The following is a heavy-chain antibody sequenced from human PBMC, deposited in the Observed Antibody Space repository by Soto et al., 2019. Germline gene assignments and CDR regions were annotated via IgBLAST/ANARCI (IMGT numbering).Heavy chain of an antibody. CDR1: GGSISRGGYY. J-gene: IGHJ1*01. V-gene: IGHV4-31*03. CDR2: IFYSGNP. CDR3: ASGQFSSAWYRAEYLQH. D-gene: IGHD6-19*01. Sequence: QVQLQESGPGLVKPSQTLSLTCSVSGGSISRGGYYWSWIRQHPGEGLAWIGDIFYSGNPQYNPSLKSRVIISVDTSKNQFSLKLSSVTAADTAVYYCASGQFSSAWYRAEYLQHWGQGTLVTVSA.